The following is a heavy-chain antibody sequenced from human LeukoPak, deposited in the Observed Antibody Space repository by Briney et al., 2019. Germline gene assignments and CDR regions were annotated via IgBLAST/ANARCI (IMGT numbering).Heavy chain of an antibody. Sequence: PSETLSLTCAVYGGSFSGYYWSWIRQPPGKGLEWIGEINHSGSTNYNPSLKSRVTISVDTSKNQFSLKLSSVTAADTAVYYCARGGYGEYFDYWGQGTLVTVSS. V-gene: IGHV4-34*01. CDR2: INHSGST. J-gene: IGHJ4*02. D-gene: IGHD4-17*01. CDR3: ARGGYGEYFDY. CDR1: GGSFSGYY.